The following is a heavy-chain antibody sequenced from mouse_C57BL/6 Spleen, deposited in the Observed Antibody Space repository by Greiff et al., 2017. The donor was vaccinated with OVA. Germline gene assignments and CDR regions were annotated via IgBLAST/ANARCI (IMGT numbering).Heavy chain of an antibody. CDR3: AINWEGY. CDR1: GFTFSDYG. Sequence: EVQVVESGGGLVKPGGSLKLSCAASGFTFSDYGMHWVRQAPEQGLEWVAYISSGSSTIYYADTVKGRFTISRDNAKNTLFLQMTSLGAEDTAMYYSAINWEGYWGQGTTLTVSS. J-gene: IGHJ2*01. CDR2: ISSGSSTI. V-gene: IGHV5-17*01. D-gene: IGHD4-1*01.